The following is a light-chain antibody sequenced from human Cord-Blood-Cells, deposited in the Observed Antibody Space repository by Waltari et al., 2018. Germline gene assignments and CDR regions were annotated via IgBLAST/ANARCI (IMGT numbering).Light chain of an antibody. CDR3: QQRSNWPPLT. Sequence: EIVLPQSPATLSLSPGERATLSCRASQSVSSYLDWYQQKPGQAPRLLIYDASNRATGIPARFSGSGSGTDFALTISSLEPEDFAVYYCQQRSNWPPLTFGGGTKVEIK. J-gene: IGKJ4*01. V-gene: IGKV3-11*01. CDR1: QSVSSY. CDR2: DAS.